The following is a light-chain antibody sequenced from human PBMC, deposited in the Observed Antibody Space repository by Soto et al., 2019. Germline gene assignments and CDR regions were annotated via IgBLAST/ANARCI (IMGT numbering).Light chain of an antibody. CDR1: QSVRSSY. J-gene: IGKJ3*01. CDR2: GAS. CDR3: QQYGASPL. V-gene: IGKV3-20*01. Sequence: EIVLTQSPGTLSLSPGERATLSCSASQSVRSSYLAWYQQKPGQSPRLLIYGASSRATGIPDRFSGSGSGTDFTLTISRLEPEDFAVYYCQQYGASPLFGPGTKVDIK.